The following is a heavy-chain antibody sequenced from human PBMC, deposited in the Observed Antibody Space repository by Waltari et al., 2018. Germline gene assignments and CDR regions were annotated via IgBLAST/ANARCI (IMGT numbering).Heavy chain of an antibody. D-gene: IGHD3-3*01. V-gene: IGHV4-39*01. J-gene: IGHJ4*02. CDR3: VRQRSADFWSGYFDL. Sequence: QAQLQELGPGQVKPSETLSFRCAVSGDSISTSTFYWGWVRQPPGKGLEWVGSLYYNGYKFYNPFLKSRLTLSMDTSNNHFSLSLTSVTAADTAVYYCVRQRSADFWSGYFDLWGQGTLVTVSS. CDR1: GDSISTSTFY. CDR2: LYYNGYK.